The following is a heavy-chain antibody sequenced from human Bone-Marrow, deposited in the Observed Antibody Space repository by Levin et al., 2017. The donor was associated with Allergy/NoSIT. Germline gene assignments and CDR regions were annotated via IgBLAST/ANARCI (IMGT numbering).Heavy chain of an antibody. V-gene: IGHV4-4*07. D-gene: IGHD3-10*01. Sequence: SQTLSLTCSVSGASISSYYWSWIRQPAGKGLEWLGRIYTTGSTVSNPSLESRVSMSLDTSKNEISLRLTSVTAADTATYYCARDRGTWFDPWGQGTLVTVSS. CDR1: GASISSYY. CDR2: IYTTGST. CDR3: ARDRGTWFDP. J-gene: IGHJ5*01.